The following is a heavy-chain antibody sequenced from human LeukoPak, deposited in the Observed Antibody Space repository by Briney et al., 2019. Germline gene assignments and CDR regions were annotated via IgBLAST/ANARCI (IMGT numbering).Heavy chain of an antibody. CDR3: ARLWFGESSDY. CDR1: GYTFTGYY. D-gene: IGHD3-10*01. J-gene: IGHJ4*02. Sequence: ASVKVSCKASGYTFTGYYIHWVRQAPGQGLEWMGWINPTSGGTNYAQKFQGRVTMTRDTSISTAYMELSRLRSDDTAVYYCARLWFGESSDYWGQGTLVTVSS. V-gene: IGHV1-2*02. CDR2: INPTSGGT.